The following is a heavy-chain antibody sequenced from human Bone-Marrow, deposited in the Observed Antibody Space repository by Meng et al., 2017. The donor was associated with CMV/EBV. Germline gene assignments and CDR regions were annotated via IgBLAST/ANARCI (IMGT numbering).Heavy chain of an antibody. CDR1: GFTFSSYA. D-gene: IGHD3-3*01. J-gene: IGHJ3*02. CDR2: ISYDGSNK. CDR3: ARDRYDFWSGYYRGNDAFDI. Sequence: GESLKISCAACGFTFSSYAMHWVRQAPGKGLEWVAVISYDGSNKYYADSVKGRFTISRDNSKNTLYLQMNSLRAEDTAVYYCARDRYDFWSGYYRGNDAFDIWGQGTMVTVSS. V-gene: IGHV3-30*04.